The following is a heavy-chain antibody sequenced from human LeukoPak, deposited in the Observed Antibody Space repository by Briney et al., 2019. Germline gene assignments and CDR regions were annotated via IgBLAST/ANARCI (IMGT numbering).Heavy chain of an antibody. J-gene: IGHJ5*02. Sequence: GGSLRLSCAASGFTFSSYSMNWVRQAPGKGLEWVSSIGSSSSYIYYADSVKGRFTISRDNAKNSLYLQMNSLRAEDTAVYYCARDPNYGDYNEGWFDPWGQGTLVTVSS. CDR2: IGSSSSYI. CDR1: GFTFSSYS. CDR3: ARDPNYGDYNEGWFDP. V-gene: IGHV3-21*01. D-gene: IGHD4-17*01.